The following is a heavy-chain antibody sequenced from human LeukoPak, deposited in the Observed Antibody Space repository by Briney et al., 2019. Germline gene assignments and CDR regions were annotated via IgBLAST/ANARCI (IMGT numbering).Heavy chain of an antibody. Sequence: PGGSLRLSCAASGFTFSSYWMSWVRQAPGKGLEWVANIKQDGSEKYYVDSVKGRFTISRDNSKNTLYLQMNSLRAEDTAVYYCAKEMEQLVDYYYMDVWGKGTTVTVSS. D-gene: IGHD6-6*01. CDR1: GFTFSSYW. CDR2: IKQDGSEK. V-gene: IGHV3-7*01. J-gene: IGHJ6*03. CDR3: AKEMEQLVDYYYMDV.